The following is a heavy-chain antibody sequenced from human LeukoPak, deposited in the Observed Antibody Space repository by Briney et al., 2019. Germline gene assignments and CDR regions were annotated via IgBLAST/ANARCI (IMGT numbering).Heavy chain of an antibody. Sequence: GGSLRLSCAASGFTFDDYAMHWVRQAPGKGLEWVSLISGDGGSTYYADSVKGRFTISRDNSKNSQYLQMNSLRTEDTALYYCAKELLHYYDSSGYYSYWGQGTLVTVSS. CDR2: ISGDGGST. CDR1: GFTFDDYA. D-gene: IGHD3-22*01. V-gene: IGHV3-43*02. CDR3: AKELLHYYDSSGYYSY. J-gene: IGHJ4*02.